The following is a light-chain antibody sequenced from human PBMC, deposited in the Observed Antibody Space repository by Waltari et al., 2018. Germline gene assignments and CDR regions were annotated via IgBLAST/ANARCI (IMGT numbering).Light chain of an antibody. Sequence: ETVVTQSPATLSMSPGERATLSCRTSQSIGSSLAWYQQRPGQAPRLLIYRASTRATGIPDRFSGSGSETEFTLTIGSLQSEDVAVYYCQQYNNWLPGTFGQGTRLEI. V-gene: IGKV3-15*01. CDR3: QQYNNWLPGT. CDR1: QSIGSS. J-gene: IGKJ1*01. CDR2: RAS.